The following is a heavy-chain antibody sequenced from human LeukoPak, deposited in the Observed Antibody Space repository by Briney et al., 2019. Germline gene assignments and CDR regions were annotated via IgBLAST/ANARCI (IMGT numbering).Heavy chain of an antibody. CDR1: GGSFSGYY. V-gene: IGHV4-34*01. J-gene: IGHJ4*02. Sequence: SDTLSLTCAVYGGSFSGYYWSWIRQPTGKGLEWIGEINHSGRSNYNPSLKSRVTISVDTSKNQFNLKLSSVTAADTAVYYCARDITMVRGWTPDWGQGTLVTVSS. CDR3: ARDITMVRGWTPD. D-gene: IGHD3-10*01. CDR2: INHSGRS.